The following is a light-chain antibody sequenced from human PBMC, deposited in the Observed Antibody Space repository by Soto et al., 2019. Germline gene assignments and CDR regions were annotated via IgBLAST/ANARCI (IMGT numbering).Light chain of an antibody. V-gene: IGKV2-24*01. J-gene: IGKJ4*01. CDR2: KTS. CDR1: QSPVHSDGNTY. Sequence: DSVMTQTPLSSPVTLGQPDSISCKSSQSPVHSDGNTYLSWLQQRPGQPPRLLIYKTSDRFSGVPDRYSGSGAGTDFTLQISRVEAEDVGIYYCLQATQFPPTFGGGTKVDIK. CDR3: LQATQFPPT.